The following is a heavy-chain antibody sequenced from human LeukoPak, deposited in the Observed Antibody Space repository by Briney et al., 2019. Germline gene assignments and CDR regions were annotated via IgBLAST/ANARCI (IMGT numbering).Heavy chain of an antibody. D-gene: IGHD6-13*01. J-gene: IGHJ4*02. CDR2: IYYSGST. Sequence: SETLSLTCTVSGGSISSYYWSWIRQPPGKGLEWIGYIYYSGSTNYNPSLKSRVTISVDTSKNQFSLKLSSVTAADTAVYYCASLQAYAARTSDYWGQGTLVTVSS. CDR1: GGSISSYY. V-gene: IGHV4-59*08. CDR3: ASLQAYAARTSDY.